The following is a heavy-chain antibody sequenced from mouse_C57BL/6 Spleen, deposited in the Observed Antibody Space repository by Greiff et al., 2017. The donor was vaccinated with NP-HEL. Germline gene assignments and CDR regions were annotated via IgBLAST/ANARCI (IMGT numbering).Heavy chain of an antibody. V-gene: IGHV1-55*01. Sequence: QVQLQQPGAELVKPGASVKMSCKASGYTFTSYWITWVKQRPGQGLEWIGDIYPGSGSTNYNEKFKSKATLTVDTLSSTAYMQLSGLTSEYSAVYYCEREGASFEYWGQGTTLTVSS. CDR1: GYTFTSYW. CDR2: IYPGSGST. D-gene: IGHD3-3*01. J-gene: IGHJ2*01. CDR3: EREGASFEY.